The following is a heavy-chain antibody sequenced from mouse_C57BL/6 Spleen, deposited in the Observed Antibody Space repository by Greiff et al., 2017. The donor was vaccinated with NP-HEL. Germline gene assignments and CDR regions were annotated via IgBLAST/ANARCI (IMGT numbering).Heavy chain of an antibody. D-gene: IGHD1-1*01. Sequence: VKLMESGAELARPGASVKLSCKASGYTFTSYGISWVKQRPGQGLEWIGEIYPRSGNTYYNEKFKGKATLTADKSSSTAYMELRSLTSEDSAVYFCAREGYGSIWYFDVWGTGTTVTVSS. J-gene: IGHJ1*03. V-gene: IGHV1-81*01. CDR1: GYTFTSYG. CDR3: AREGYGSIWYFDV. CDR2: IYPRSGNT.